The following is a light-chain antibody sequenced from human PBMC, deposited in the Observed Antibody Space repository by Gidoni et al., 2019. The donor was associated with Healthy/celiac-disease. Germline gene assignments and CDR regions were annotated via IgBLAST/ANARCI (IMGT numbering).Light chain of an antibody. CDR3: QQRNSYLLT. CDR1: QGISSY. V-gene: IGKV1-9*01. CDR2: AAS. Sequence: DIQLTQSPSILSASVGDRVTITCRASQGISSYLAWYQQKPGKAPKLLIYAASTLQSGVPSRFSGSGSGTEFTLTSSSLQPEDCATYYCQQRNSYLLTFGGGTKVEIK. J-gene: IGKJ4*01.